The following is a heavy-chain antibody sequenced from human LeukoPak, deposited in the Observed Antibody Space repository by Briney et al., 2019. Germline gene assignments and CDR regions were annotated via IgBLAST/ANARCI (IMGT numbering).Heavy chain of an antibody. CDR1: GYTFTGYY. V-gene: IGHV1-2*02. Sequence: ASVKVSCKASGYTFTGYYIHWVQQTPGQGFEWMGWINANSGGTKYAQKFQGRVTMTRDTSISTAYMELSRLKSDDTAVYYCARDGYYYGSGRGWYGMDVWGQGTPVSVSS. CDR3: ARDGYYYGSGRGWYGMDV. J-gene: IGHJ6*02. D-gene: IGHD3-10*01. CDR2: INANSGGT.